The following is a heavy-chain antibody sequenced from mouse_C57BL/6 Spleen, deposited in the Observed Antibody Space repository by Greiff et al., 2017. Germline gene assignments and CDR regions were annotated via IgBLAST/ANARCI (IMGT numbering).Heavy chain of an antibody. CDR2: ILPGSGST. CDR1: GYTFTGYW. D-gene: IGHD2-3*01. J-gene: IGHJ4*01. CDR3: ARSIPYDGYSYAMDY. V-gene: IGHV1-9*01. Sequence: QVQLQQSGAELMKPGASVKLSCKATGYTFTGYWIEWVKQRPGHGLEWIGEILPGSGSTNSNEKFKGKATFTADTSSNTAYMQLSSLTTEDSAIYYCARSIPYDGYSYAMDYWGQGTSVTVSS.